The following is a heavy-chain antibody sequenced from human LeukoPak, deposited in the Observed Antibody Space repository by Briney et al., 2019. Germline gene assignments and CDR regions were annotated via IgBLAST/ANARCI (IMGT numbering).Heavy chain of an antibody. V-gene: IGHV4-38-2*01. CDR3: ARAGWIITSGIDY. J-gene: IGHJ4*02. Sequence: ASETLSLTCAVSGYSISRGYYWALIRQPPGKGLEWIGTVYHTGSTYYNPSLDSRVTISVDTSKNEFSLNLKSVTAADTAVYYCARAGWIITSGIDYWGKGALVTVSS. CDR2: VYHTGST. CDR1: GYSISRGYY. D-gene: IGHD3-10*01.